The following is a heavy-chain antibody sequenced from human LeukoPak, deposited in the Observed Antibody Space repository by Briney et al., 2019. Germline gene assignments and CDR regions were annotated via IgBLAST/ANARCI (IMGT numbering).Heavy chain of an antibody. J-gene: IGHJ4*02. D-gene: IGHD2-2*01. CDR1: GYTFTGYY. Sequence: GASVKVSCKASGYTFTGYYMHWVRQAPGQGLEWMGWINPNSGGTNYAQKFQGRVTMTRDTSISTAYMELRSLRSDDTAVYYCARDPSAAAIGDYWGQGTLVTVSS. CDR2: INPNSGGT. V-gene: IGHV1-2*02. CDR3: ARDPSAAAIGDY.